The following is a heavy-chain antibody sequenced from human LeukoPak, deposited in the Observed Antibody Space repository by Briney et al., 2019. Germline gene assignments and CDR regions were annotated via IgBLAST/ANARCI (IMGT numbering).Heavy chain of an antibody. CDR1: GFTFFSYG. V-gene: IGHV3-33*06. D-gene: IGHD1-1*01. CDR3: AKTRPGKPFEFDI. CDR2: IWYDGSNK. Sequence: GRSLRLSCAASGFTFFSYGMHWVRQAPGKGLEWVSLIWYDGSNKYYADSVKGRFTISRDNSQNTLSLQMNSLGAEDTAVYYCAKTRPGKPFEFDIWGQGQWSPSLQ. J-gene: IGHJ3*02.